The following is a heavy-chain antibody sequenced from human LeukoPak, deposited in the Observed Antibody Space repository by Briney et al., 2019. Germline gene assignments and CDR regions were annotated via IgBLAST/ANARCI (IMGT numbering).Heavy chain of an antibody. J-gene: IGHJ4*02. Sequence: TSETLSLTCTVSGGSISSSSYYWGWIRHPPGKGLEWIASIYYSGSTYYNPALKSRVTISVDTSKTQFSLKLSSVTAADTAVYYCARHWSTVAYSTPTYYFDYWGQGTLVTVSS. CDR1: GGSISSSSYY. CDR2: IYYSGST. CDR3: ARHWSTVAYSTPTYYFDY. V-gene: IGHV4-39*01. D-gene: IGHD4-23*01.